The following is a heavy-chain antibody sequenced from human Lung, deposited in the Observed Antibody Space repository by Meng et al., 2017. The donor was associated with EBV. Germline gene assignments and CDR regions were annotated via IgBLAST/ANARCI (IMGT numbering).Heavy chain of an antibody. CDR3: ARGYCTGGVCHFDP. CDR2: IDPNTGNP. CDR1: GYTFTSYA. J-gene: IGHJ5*02. Sequence: GQLVQSGAELKQPGASVKVSCRPSGYTFTSYAINWVRQAPGQGPDWMGWIDPNTGNPTYDQGFTGRFVFSLDTSVSTAYLQINGLKAEDTAVYYCARGYCTGGVCHFDPWGQGTLVTVSS. D-gene: IGHD2-8*02. V-gene: IGHV7-4-1*02.